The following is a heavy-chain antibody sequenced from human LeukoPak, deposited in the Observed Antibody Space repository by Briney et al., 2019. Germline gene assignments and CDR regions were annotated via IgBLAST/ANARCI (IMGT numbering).Heavy chain of an antibody. J-gene: IGHJ3*02. Sequence: GGSLRLSCAASGFTVNSNYMIWVRQAPGKGLEWVSVIYSGGSTHYADSVEGRITISRDNSKNTLFLQVNSLRAEDTAVYYCARGGSYPNDPFDIWGQGTMVTV. V-gene: IGHV3-53*01. CDR1: GFTVNSNY. D-gene: IGHD1-26*01. CDR2: IYSGGST. CDR3: ARGGSYPNDPFDI.